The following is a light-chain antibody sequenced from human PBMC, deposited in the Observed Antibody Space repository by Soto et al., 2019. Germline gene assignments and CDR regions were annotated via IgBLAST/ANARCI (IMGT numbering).Light chain of an antibody. J-gene: IGKJ5*01. CDR1: QSVRNN. Sequence: EIVMTQSPATLSVSPGERATLSCRASQSVRNNLAWYQQKPGQAPRLLIYYASTRATGIPARFSGSGSGTEFTLTISSLQSEDVALYYCQQYNNWPPSTFGQGTRLEIK. CDR3: QQYNNWPPST. V-gene: IGKV3-15*01. CDR2: YAS.